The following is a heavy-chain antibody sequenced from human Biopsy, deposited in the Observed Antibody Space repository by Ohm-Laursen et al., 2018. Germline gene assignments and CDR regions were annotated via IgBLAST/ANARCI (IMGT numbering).Heavy chain of an antibody. CDR2: ISPYNGNT. V-gene: IGHV1-18*01. CDR1: GYIFSSYG. D-gene: IGHD3-10*01. Sequence: SSVKVSCKASGYIFSSYGISWVRQAPGQGPGWIGWISPYNGNTNYTQKFQDRVTMTTDTSTSTAYLDLTSLTSDDTAVYYCARDVSSDLNSPYYVDFWGQGSPVTVSA. J-gene: IGHJ4*02. CDR3: ARDVSSDLNSPYYVDF.